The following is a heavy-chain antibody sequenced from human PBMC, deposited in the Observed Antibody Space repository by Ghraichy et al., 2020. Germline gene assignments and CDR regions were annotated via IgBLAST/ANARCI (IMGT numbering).Heavy chain of an antibody. V-gene: IGHV4-39*01. CDR1: GGSISNTHYY. D-gene: IGHD6-13*01. Sequence: SQTLSLTCTVSGGSISNTHYYWGWIRQPPGKGLEWIGSMYYSGATYDNPSLKSRVTLSVDTSKNQFSLKLSSVTAADTAVYYCASAPYDSTWDAFDYWGQGTLVTVSS. J-gene: IGHJ4*02. CDR3: ASAPYDSTWDAFDY. CDR2: MYYSGAT.